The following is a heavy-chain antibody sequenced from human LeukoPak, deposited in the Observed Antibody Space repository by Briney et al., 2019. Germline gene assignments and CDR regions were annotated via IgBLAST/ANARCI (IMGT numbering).Heavy chain of an antibody. V-gene: IGHV3-23*01. CDR2: ISGSGGST. CDR3: AKARFGYTVMDFDY. Sequence: GGSLRLSCAASGFTFSSYAMSWVRQAPGKGLEWVSAISGSGGSTYYADSVKGRFTISRDNAKNSLYLQMNSLRAEDTALYYCAKARFGYTVMDFDYWGQGTLVTVSS. J-gene: IGHJ4*02. D-gene: IGHD4-17*01. CDR1: GFTFSSYA.